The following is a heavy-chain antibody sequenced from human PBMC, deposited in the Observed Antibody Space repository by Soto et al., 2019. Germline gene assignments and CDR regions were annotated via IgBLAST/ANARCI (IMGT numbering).Heavy chain of an antibody. Sequence: QVQLVESGGGVVQPGRSLRLSCAASGFTFSRYGMHWVRQAPGKGLEWVEGLSYDGNNKYYAEYVKGRFTISRDNSKNTLDLQMNSLSAEDTAVYYCASNSGSYPFGDWGQGTLVTVSS. D-gene: IGHD1-26*01. CDR3: ASNSGSYPFGD. CDR1: GFTFSRYG. V-gene: IGHV3-30*03. CDR2: LSYDGNNK. J-gene: IGHJ4*02.